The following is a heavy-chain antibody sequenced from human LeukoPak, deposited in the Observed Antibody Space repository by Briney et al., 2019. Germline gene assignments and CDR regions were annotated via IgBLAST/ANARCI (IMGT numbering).Heavy chain of an antibody. J-gene: IGHJ4*02. CDR2: IYTGGTT. CDR3: ARDKLGSGYSSDFDY. V-gene: IGHV3-66*02. Sequence: PGGSLRLSCAASGFSVSSNYMNWVRQAPGKGLEWVSAIYTGGTTYYADSVKGRITISRDNSKNTLYLQMNSLRAEDTAVYYCARDKLGSGYSSDFDYWGQGTLVTVSS. CDR1: GFSVSSNY. D-gene: IGHD6-19*01.